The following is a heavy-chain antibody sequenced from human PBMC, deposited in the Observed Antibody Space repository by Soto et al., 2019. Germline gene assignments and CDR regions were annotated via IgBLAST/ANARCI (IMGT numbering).Heavy chain of an antibody. D-gene: IGHD1-26*01. Sequence: HPGGSLRLSCVASGFTFTTYTLHWVRQAPGKGLEYLSAISNDGVHTYYADSVRGRFSISRDNSKNSLYLQMSSLRDDDTAVYYCVRPLYSTSTLNFDYWGQGT. CDR1: GFTFTTYT. J-gene: IGHJ4*02. V-gene: IGHV3-64*02. CDR2: ISNDGVHT. CDR3: VRPLYSTSTLNFDY.